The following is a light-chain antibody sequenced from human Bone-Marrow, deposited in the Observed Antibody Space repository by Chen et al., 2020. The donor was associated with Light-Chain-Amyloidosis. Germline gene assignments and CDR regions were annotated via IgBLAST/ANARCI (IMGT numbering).Light chain of an antibody. V-gene: IGLV2-14*01. CDR2: EVT. CDR3: SSYTITNTLG. Sequence: QSALTQPASLSGSPGQSITISCTGNSSDVGGDNHVSWYPQHPDKAPKLMIYEVTNRPSWVPDRFSGSKSDNTASLTISGLQTEDAADYFCSSYTITNTLGFGSGTRVTVL. J-gene: IGLJ1*01. CDR1: SSDVGGDNH.